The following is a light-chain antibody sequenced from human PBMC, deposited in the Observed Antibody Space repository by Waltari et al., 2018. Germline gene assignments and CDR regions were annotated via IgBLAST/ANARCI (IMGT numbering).Light chain of an antibody. CDR1: AREVGGCDY. V-gene: IGLV2-14*01. CDR3: SSYRSTSTPYV. J-gene: IGLJ1*01. Sequence: QTALTQLASFPGPPGQPLTIPCTGTAREVGGCDYVSRYQQYPGKPPKLMIYEVNNRATGVSSRFSGSKSGNTASLTISGLQPEDEGDYYCSSYRSTSTPYVFGTGTKVTVL. CDR2: EVN.